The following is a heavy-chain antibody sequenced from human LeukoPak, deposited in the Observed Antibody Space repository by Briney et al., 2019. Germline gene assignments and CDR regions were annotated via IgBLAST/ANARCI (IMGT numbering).Heavy chain of an antibody. V-gene: IGHV1-2*02. CDR2: INPYTGGT. CDR1: GYTFTGPY. D-gene: IGHD2-8*01. CDR3: ARVEYCTKGVCINFDL. J-gene: IGHJ4*02. Sequence: ASLKVSCKASGYTFTGPYIHWMRQAPGQGLEWMGWINPYTGGTKHAQKFQGRVTVTRDTSTNTAYMELSGLRPDDTAAYYCARVEYCTKGVCINFDLWGQGTLVTVSS.